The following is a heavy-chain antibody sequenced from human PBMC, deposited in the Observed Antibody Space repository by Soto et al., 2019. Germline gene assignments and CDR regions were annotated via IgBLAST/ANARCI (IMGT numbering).Heavy chain of an antibody. Sequence: EVQLVESGGGLVKPGGSLRLSCAASGFTPTNAWMNWIRQAPGKGPEWVGRIKSETAGGTTDYAAPVKGRFTISRDDSKNTLYLQMDSLKTEDAAVYYCSAGYCSGANCYSSQSWGQGTLVTVSS. CDR3: SAGYCSGANCYSSQS. D-gene: IGHD2-15*01. V-gene: IGHV3-15*07. J-gene: IGHJ4*02. CDR1: GFTPTNAW. CDR2: IKSETAGGTT.